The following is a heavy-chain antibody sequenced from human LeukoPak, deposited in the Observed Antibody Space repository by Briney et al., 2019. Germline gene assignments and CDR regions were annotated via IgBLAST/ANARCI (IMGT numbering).Heavy chain of an antibody. D-gene: IGHD5-18*01. J-gene: IGHJ5*02. CDR1: GFTLGTYW. V-gene: IGHV3-7*01. CDR3: AKDVDTATVGRPPGPDWFDP. Sequence: PGGSLRLSCEASGFTLGTYWMSWVRQAPGKGLEWVANIKQDGSQKNYVDSVKGRFTISRDNSKNTLYLQMNSLRAEDTAVYYCAKDVDTATVGRPPGPDWFDPWGQGTLVTVSS. CDR2: IKQDGSQK.